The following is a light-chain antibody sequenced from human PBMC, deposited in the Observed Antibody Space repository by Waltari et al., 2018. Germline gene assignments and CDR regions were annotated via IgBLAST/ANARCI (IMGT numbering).Light chain of an antibody. CDR2: DAS. Sequence: EIVLPQSPGTLSLSPGERATLACRASQGVGSSLAWYQQKPGQAPRLLIYDASRRATGIPDRFSGSGSGTDFSLTISTLEPEDFAVYYCQHYVRLPATFGQGTKVEI. CDR3: QHYVRLPAT. CDR1: QGVGSS. V-gene: IGKV3-20*01. J-gene: IGKJ1*01.